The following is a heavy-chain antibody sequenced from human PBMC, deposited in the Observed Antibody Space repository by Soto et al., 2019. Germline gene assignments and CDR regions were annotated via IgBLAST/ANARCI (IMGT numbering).Heavy chain of an antibody. V-gene: IGHV3-23*01. CDR1: GFTFSSYA. CDR2: ISGSGGST. Sequence: SVGSLRLSGAASGFTFSSYAMSWVRQAPGKGLEWVSAISGSGGSTYYADSVKGRFTISRDNSKNTLYLQMNSLRAEDTAVYYCAVSPRGYYYDSSGYLHWGQGTLVTVSS. D-gene: IGHD3-22*01. CDR3: AVSPRGYYYDSSGYLH. J-gene: IGHJ4*02.